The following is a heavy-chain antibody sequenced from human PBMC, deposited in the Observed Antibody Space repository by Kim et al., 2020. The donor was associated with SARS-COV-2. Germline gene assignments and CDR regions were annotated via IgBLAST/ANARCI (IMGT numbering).Heavy chain of an antibody. CDR1: GFTFSSYS. D-gene: IGHD3-22*01. CDR2: ISSSSSYI. J-gene: IGHJ4*02. CDR3: ARDSYYDSSGQYYFYY. Sequence: GGSLRLSCAASGFTFSSYSMNWVRQAPGKGLEWVSSISSSSSYIHYADSVKGRFTISRDNAKNSLSLQMNSLRAEDTAVYYCARDSYYDSSGQYYFYYWGQGTLVTVSS. V-gene: IGHV3-21*01.